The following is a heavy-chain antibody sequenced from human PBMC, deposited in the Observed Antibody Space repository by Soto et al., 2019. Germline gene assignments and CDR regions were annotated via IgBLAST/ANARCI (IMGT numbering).Heavy chain of an antibody. CDR2: ISYDGSNK. J-gene: IGHJ6*02. V-gene: IGHV3-30-3*01. Sequence: SLRLSCAASGFTFSSYAMHWVRQAPGKGLEWVAVISYDGSNKYYADSVKGRFTISRDNSKNTLYLQMNSLRAEDTAVYYCARELSDSSGYYFAANYYYGMDVWGQGTTVTVS. D-gene: IGHD3-22*01. CDR1: GFTFSSYA. CDR3: ARELSDSSGYYFAANYYYGMDV.